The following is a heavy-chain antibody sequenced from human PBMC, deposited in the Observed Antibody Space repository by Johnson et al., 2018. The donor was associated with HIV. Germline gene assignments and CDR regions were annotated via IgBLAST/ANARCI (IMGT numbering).Heavy chain of an antibody. Sequence: VLLLESGGGLVQPGGSLRLSCAASGFTFSSYAMSWVRQAPGKGLEWVSAISGSGGSTYYADSVKGRFTISRDNSKNTLYLQMNSLRAEDTAVYYCAKDPYSRKDAFDIWGQGTMVTVSS. CDR3: AKDPYSRKDAFDI. V-gene: IGHV3-23*01. CDR1: GFTFSSYA. CDR2: ISGSGGST. J-gene: IGHJ3*02. D-gene: IGHD1-14*01.